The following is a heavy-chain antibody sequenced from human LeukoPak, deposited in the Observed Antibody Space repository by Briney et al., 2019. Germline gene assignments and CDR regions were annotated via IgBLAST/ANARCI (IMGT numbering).Heavy chain of an antibody. CDR1: GFSFSSYN. J-gene: IGHJ3*01. CDR2: ISSTRPTI. D-gene: IGHD3-10*01. V-gene: IGHV3-48*01. CDR3: AKEVTYGGAAFDV. Sequence: GGSLRLSCAASGFSFSSYNVNWVRQAPGKGLEWISYISSTRPTIYYADSVKGRFTISRDDAKSSLYLQMNSLRVEDTAVYYCAKEVTYGGAAFDVWGQGTTVTVSS.